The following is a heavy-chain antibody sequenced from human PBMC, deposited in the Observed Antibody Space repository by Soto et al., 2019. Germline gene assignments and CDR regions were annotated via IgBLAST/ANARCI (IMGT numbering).Heavy chain of an antibody. D-gene: IGHD3-10*01. V-gene: IGHV3-74*01. Sequence: GGALRLSYAASGFNFKMYWMHWFRQSPWKWRVCMSRIYNDGTYSDYSDSVRGRFTIYRENVNDSMYLQMNNLRAEDSGLYYCTRGPRPISTGTGAYWGQGNQVTVAS. CDR1: GFNFKMYW. CDR2: IYNDGTYS. J-gene: IGHJ4*02. CDR3: TRGPRPISTGTGAY.